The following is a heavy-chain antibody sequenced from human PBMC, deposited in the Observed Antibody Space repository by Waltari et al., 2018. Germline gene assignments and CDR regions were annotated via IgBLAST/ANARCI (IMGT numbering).Heavy chain of an antibody. J-gene: IGHJ4*02. Sequence: EVQLVESGGGLIQPGGSLRLSCAASGFTVSRNYMGWVRQAPGKGLEWVSVIYSGGSTYYADSVKGRFTISRDNSKNTLYLQMNSLRAEDTAVYYCASLKNWNDWGRDYWGQGTLVTVSS. CDR2: IYSGGST. CDR1: GFTVSRNY. D-gene: IGHD1-1*01. V-gene: IGHV3-53*01. CDR3: ASLKNWNDWGRDY.